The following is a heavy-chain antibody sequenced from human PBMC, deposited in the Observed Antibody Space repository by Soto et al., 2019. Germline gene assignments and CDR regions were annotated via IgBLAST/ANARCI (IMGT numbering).Heavy chain of an antibody. D-gene: IGHD3-3*01. Sequence: GSLRLSCAASGFTFSSYAMSWVRQAPGKGLEWVSAISGSGGSTYYADSVKGRFTISRDNSKNTLYLQMNSLRAEDTAVYYCAKGQVTYYDFWSAHYYYYGMDVWGQGTTVTVSS. CDR3: AKGQVTYYDFWSAHYYYYGMDV. CDR1: GFTFSSYA. J-gene: IGHJ6*02. CDR2: ISGSGGST. V-gene: IGHV3-23*01.